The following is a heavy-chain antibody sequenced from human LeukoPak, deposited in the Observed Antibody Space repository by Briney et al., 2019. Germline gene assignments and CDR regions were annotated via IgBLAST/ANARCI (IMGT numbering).Heavy chain of an antibody. CDR1: GGTFSSYA. J-gene: IGHJ4*02. CDR2: IIPIFGTA. D-gene: IGHD5-18*01. V-gene: IGHV1-69*05. Sequence: VASVKVSCKASGGTFSSYAISWVRQAPGQGLEWMGGIIPIFGTANYAQKFQGRVTITTDESTSTAYIELSSLRSEDTAVYYCAGGQDSYGTTNLGYWGQGTLVTVSS. CDR3: AGGQDSYGTTNLGY.